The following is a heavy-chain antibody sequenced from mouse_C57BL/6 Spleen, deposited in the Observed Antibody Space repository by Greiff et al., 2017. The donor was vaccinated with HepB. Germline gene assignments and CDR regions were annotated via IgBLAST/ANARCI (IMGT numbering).Heavy chain of an antibody. Sequence: QVQLKESGPELVKPGASVKISCKASGYAFSSSWMNWVKQRPGKGLEWIGRIYPGDGDTNYNGKFKGKATLTADKSSSTAYMQLSSLTSEDSAVYFCARVYDGAYWGQGTLVTVSA. J-gene: IGHJ3*01. D-gene: IGHD2-12*01. CDR3: ARVYDGAY. V-gene: IGHV1-82*01. CDR2: IYPGDGDT. CDR1: GYAFSSSW.